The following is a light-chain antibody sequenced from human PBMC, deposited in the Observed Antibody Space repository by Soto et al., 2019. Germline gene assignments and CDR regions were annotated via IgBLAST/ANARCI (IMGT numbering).Light chain of an antibody. CDR3: QQAYTFPIT. CDR2: DAS. Sequence: DVQMTQSPSSVSASVGDTVTITCRASHYIDRWLAWYQQKPGKATKLLIYDASRLRSGVPSTFSGSRSGTDFTLTITDLQPEDFATYYCQQAYTFPITFGQGTRLEIK. V-gene: IGKV1-12*01. J-gene: IGKJ5*01. CDR1: HYIDRW.